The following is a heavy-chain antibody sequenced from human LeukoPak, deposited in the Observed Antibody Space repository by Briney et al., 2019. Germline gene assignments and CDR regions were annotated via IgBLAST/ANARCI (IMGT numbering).Heavy chain of an antibody. CDR2: MNPNSGNT. Sequence: ASVKVSCKASGYTFTGYYMHWVRQAPGQGLEWMGWMNPNSGNTGYAQKFQGRVTMTRNTSISTAYMELSSLRSEDTAVYYCARRGNRVRGVIIFDYWGQGTLVTVSS. CDR3: ARRGNRVRGVIIFDY. J-gene: IGHJ4*02. D-gene: IGHD3-10*01. V-gene: IGHV1-8*02. CDR1: GYTFTGYY.